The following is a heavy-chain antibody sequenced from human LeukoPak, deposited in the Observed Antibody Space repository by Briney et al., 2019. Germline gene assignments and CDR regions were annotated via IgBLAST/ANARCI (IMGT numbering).Heavy chain of an antibody. V-gene: IGHV3-74*01. Sequence: GGSLRLSCAASGVTFSNYWMHWVRQAPGGGLMWVSRLNTDGSSTYYADSVKGRFTISRDNSKNTLYLQMNSLRAEDTAVYDCAKARRRGDGYNSYGMDVWGQGTTVTVSS. CDR1: GVTFSNYW. D-gene: IGHD5-24*01. CDR3: AKARRRGDGYNSYGMDV. CDR2: LNTDGSST. J-gene: IGHJ6*02.